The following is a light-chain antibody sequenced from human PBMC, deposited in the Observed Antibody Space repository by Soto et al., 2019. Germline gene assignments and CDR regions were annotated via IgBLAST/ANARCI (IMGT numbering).Light chain of an antibody. CDR2: DVS. CDR3: SSYRSSGTSYV. CDR1: SSDVGGYDY. J-gene: IGLJ1*01. V-gene: IGLV2-14*01. Sequence: HSVLTQPASVSGSPGQSITISCTGTSSDVGGYDYVSWYQQHPGKAPKLIIYDVSNRPSGLSNRFSGSKSGNTASLTISGLQTEDEADYFCSSYRSSGTSYVFGTGTKLTVL.